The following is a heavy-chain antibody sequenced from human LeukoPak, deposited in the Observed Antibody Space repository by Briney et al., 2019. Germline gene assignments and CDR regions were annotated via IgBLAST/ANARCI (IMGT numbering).Heavy chain of an antibody. D-gene: IGHD5-18*01. Sequence: SETLSLTCTVSGGSISSYYWSWIRQPPGKGLKWIGYIYYSGSTNYNPSLKSRVTISVDTSKNQFSLKLSSVTAADTAVYYCAREPRGYSYGTQLRYFDYWGQGTLVTVSS. V-gene: IGHV4-59*01. CDR1: GGSISSYY. CDR2: IYYSGST. J-gene: IGHJ4*02. CDR3: AREPRGYSYGTQLRYFDY.